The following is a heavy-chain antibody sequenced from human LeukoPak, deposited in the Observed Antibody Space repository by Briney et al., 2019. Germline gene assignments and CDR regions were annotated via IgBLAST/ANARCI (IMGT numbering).Heavy chain of an antibody. CDR1: VGTFSSYA. V-gene: IGHV1-69*06. CDR2: IIPIFGTA. Sequence: ASVNVSCKASVGTFSSYAISWVRQAPGQGREWMGGIIPIFGTAHYAQKFQGRVTITADKSTSTAYMELSSLRSEDTAVYYCARDFSPALEQWLVRGFDPWGQGTLVTVSS. CDR3: ARDFSPALEQWLVRGFDP. D-gene: IGHD6-19*01. J-gene: IGHJ5*02.